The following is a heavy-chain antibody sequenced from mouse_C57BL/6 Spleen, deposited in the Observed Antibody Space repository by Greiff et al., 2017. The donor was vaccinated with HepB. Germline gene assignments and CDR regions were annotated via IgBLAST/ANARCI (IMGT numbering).Heavy chain of an antibody. J-gene: IGHJ3*01. Sequence: EVQVVESGGGLVKPGGSLKLSCAASGFTFSSYAMSWVRQTPEKRLEWVATISDGGSYTYYPDNVKGRFTISRDNAKNNLYLQMSHLKSEDTAMYYCARELTGTGAWFAYWGQGTLVTVSA. CDR2: ISDGGSYT. V-gene: IGHV5-4*01. CDR1: GFTFSSYA. D-gene: IGHD4-1*01. CDR3: ARELTGTGAWFAY.